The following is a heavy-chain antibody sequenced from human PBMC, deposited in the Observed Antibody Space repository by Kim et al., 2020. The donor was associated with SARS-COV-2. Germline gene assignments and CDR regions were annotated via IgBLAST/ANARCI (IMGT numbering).Heavy chain of an antibody. Sequence: DYAVAVKSRITINPDPSKNQFALQLNSVTPEDTAVYYCASGYGDYEYLDYWGQGTLVTVSS. D-gene: IGHD4-17*01. CDR3: ASGYGDYEYLDY. V-gene: IGHV6-1*01. J-gene: IGHJ4*02.